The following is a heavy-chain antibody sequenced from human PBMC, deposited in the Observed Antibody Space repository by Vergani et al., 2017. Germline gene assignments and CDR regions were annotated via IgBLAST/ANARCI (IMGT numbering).Heavy chain of an antibody. V-gene: IGHV3-30-3*01. CDR1: GFTFSSYA. CDR2: ISYDGSNK. D-gene: IGHD2-15*01. CDR3: ARGEDCSGGSCYDGGYFDY. Sequence: VQLVESGGGVVQPGRSLRLSCAASGFTFSSYAMHWVRQAPGKGLEWVAVISYDGSNKYYADSVKGRFTISRDNSTNTLYLQMNSLRAEDTAVYYCARGEDCSGGSCYDGGYFDYWGQGTLVTVSS. J-gene: IGHJ4*02.